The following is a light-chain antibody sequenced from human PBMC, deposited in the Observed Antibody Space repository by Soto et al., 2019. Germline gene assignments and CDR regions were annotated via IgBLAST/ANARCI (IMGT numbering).Light chain of an antibody. V-gene: IGLV1-40*01. J-gene: IGLJ1*01. CDR2: GNS. CDR3: QSYDSSLSGYV. CDR1: SSNIGAGYD. Sequence: QSVLTQPPSVSGAPGQRVTISCTGSSSNIGAGYDVHWYQQLPGTAPKLLIYGNSNRPSGVPDRFSGSKSGTSASLAITGPQDEDEADYSCQSYDSSLSGYVFGTGTKLTVL.